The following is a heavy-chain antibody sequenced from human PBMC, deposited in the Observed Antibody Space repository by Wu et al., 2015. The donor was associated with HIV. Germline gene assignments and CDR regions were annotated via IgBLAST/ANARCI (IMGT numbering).Heavy chain of an antibody. CDR2: INPSGGST. V-gene: IGHV1-46*03. J-gene: IGHJ3*02. Sequence: QVQLVQSGAEVKKPGASVKVSCKASGYTFTSYYMHWVRQAPGQGLEWMGIINPSGGSTSYAQKFQGRVTMTRDTSTSTVYMELSSLRSEDTAVYYCARGSRITIFGVVKAGLDIWGQGDNGHRLF. CDR3: ARGSRITIFGVVKAGLDI. CDR1: GYTFTSYY. D-gene: IGHD3-3*01.